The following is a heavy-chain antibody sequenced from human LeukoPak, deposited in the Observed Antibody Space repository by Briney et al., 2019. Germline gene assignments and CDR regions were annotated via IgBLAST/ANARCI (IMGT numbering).Heavy chain of an antibody. CDR1: GGSISTYY. J-gene: IGHJ4*02. CDR3: AREGYDSNIYYKADY. V-gene: IGHV4-59*01. D-gene: IGHD3-22*01. Sequence: SETLSLTCTASGGSISTYYWSWIRQPPGKGLEWIGYISYSGSTNYNPSLKSRVTITVDTSKNQFSLKLSSVTAADTAVYYCAREGYDSNIYYKADYWGQGTLVTVSS. CDR2: ISYSGST.